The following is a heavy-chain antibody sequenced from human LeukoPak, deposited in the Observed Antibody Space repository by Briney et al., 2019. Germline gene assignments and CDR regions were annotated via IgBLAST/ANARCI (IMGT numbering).Heavy chain of an antibody. CDR1: KFTFNNYA. CDR3: ARDGYSGSYYRLYYFFMDV. V-gene: IGHV3-23*01. D-gene: IGHD1-26*01. Sequence: PGGSLRLSCLVSKFTFNNYAMTWVRQAPGKGLECVSSISGSCDNMDYADSVKGGFTISRDNSENTLYLQMNSLRGEDTAVYYCARDGYSGSYYRLYYFFMDVWGKGTTVTVSS. J-gene: IGHJ6*03. CDR2: ISGSCDNM.